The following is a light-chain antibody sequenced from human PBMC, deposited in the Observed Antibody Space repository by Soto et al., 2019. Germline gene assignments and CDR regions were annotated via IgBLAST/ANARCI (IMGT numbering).Light chain of an antibody. Sequence: EVVMTQSPLSLPVTLGQPASISCRSSQSLAYIDGNTYLSWFQQRPGQSPRRLIYKVSNRESGGPDRFSGSGSGTDFTLKISRVEAEDVGVYYYMHGTHWPPYTFGQGTKLEIK. J-gene: IGKJ2*01. CDR1: QSLAYIDGNTY. V-gene: IGKV2-30*01. CDR2: KVS. CDR3: MHGTHWPPYT.